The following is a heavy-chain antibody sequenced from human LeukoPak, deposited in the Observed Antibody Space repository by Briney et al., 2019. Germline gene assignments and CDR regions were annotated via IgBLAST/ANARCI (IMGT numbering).Heavy chain of an antibody. CDR1: GFIFSSYS. V-gene: IGHV3-30-3*01. CDR3: AREGSYYDSSGYYSDAFDI. CDR2: ISYDGSNK. Sequence: GGSLGLSCAASGFIFSSYSMHWVRQAPGKGLEGVGVISYDGSNKCYADSVKGRFTISRDNAKNSLYLQMNSLRAEDTAVYYCAREGSYYDSSGYYSDAFDIWGQGTMVTVSS. J-gene: IGHJ3*02. D-gene: IGHD3-22*01.